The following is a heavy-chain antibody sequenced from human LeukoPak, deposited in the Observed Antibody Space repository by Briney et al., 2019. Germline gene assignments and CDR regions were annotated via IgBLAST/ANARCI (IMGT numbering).Heavy chain of an antibody. V-gene: IGHV3-74*01. Sequence: GGSLTLSCAASGFAFSSHWMHWVRQVPGKGLVWVSRINSDGSNTIYADSVEGRFTISRGNAKNTLYLQMNSLRAEDTAVYYCTRDLMDYDYGDKGGNYWGQGTLVTVSS. CDR1: GFAFSSHW. J-gene: IGHJ4*02. CDR3: TRDLMDYDYGDKGGNY. D-gene: IGHD4-23*01. CDR2: INSDGSNT.